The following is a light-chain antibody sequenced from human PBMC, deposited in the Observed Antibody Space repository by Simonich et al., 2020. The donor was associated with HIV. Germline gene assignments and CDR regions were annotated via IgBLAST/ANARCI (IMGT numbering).Light chain of an antibody. Sequence: QSALTQPASVSGSPGQSITISCTGTSSDVGGYNYVSWYHQHPGKAPKLMIYDVSNRPSGVSNRFSGSKSGNTASLTISGLQAEDEADYYCCSYAGSHTFVFSGGTKLTVL. CDR2: DVS. CDR1: SSDVGGYNY. J-gene: IGLJ2*01. CDR3: CSYAGSHTFV. V-gene: IGLV2-14*03.